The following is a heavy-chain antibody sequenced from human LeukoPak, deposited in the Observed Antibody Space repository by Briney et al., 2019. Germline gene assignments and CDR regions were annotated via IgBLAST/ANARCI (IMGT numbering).Heavy chain of an antibody. D-gene: IGHD3-16*01. CDR1: GFSFSNYW. Sequence: GGSLRLSCAASGFSFSNYWMSWVRQAPGKRLEWVANIDQDGNEKHFVDSVRGRFTISRDNAKNSLYLQINSLRAEDTAVYYCARFGYYYGLDVWGQGTTVTVSS. CDR2: IDQDGNEK. J-gene: IGHJ6*02. V-gene: IGHV3-7*05. CDR3: ARFGYYYGLDV.